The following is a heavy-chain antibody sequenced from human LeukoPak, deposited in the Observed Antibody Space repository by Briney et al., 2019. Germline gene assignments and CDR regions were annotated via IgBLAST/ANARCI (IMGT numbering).Heavy chain of an antibody. V-gene: IGHV4-38-2*02. J-gene: IGHJ3*02. CDR2: MYHSGST. Sequence: PSETLSLTCTVFGYSISSGHYWGWIRQPPLKGLEWIGSMYHSGSTYKNPSLKSRVTISIDTSKNQFSLKLNSVTAADTAVFYCAREPITSGGNDAFDIWGQGTMVSVPS. CDR3: AREPITSGGNDAFDI. D-gene: IGHD3-16*01. CDR1: GYSISSGHY.